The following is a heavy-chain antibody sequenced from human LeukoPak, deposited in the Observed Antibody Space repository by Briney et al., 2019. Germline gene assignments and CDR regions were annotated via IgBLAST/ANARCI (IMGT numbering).Heavy chain of an antibody. CDR3: AKDPIFSGSYGVFDY. CDR2: IIDSGNSI. J-gene: IGHJ4*02. CDR1: GFTFSSCA. D-gene: IGHD1-26*01. V-gene: IGHV3-23*01. Sequence: PGGSLRLSCAASGFTFSSCAVSWVRQAPGKGLEWVSTIIDSGNSIYYADSAEGRFTISRDNSKNTLYLQMNSLRAGDTAVYYCAKDPIFSGSYGVFDYWGPGTLVTVSS.